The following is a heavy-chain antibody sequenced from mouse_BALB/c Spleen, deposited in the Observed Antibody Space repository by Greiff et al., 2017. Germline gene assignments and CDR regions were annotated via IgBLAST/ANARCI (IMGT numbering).Heavy chain of an antibody. CDR1: GFSLTSYG. J-gene: IGHJ4*01. Sequence: VQLVESGPGLVAPSQSLSITCTVSGFSLTSYGVHWVRQPPGKGLEWLGVIWAGGSTNYNSALMSRLSISKDNSKSQVFLKMNSLQTDDTAMYYCASFYYGNYKAMDYWGQGTSVTVSS. D-gene: IGHD2-1*01. CDR3: ASFYYGNYKAMDY. CDR2: IWAGGST. V-gene: IGHV2-9*02.